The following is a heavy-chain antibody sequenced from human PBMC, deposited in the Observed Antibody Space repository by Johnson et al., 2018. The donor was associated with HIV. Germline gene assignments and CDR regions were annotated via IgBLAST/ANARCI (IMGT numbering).Heavy chain of an antibody. CDR3: ARDRRITIFGSGRAVQSNDAFDI. Sequence: VQLVESGGGVVRPGGSLRLSCAASGFTFRSYAMHWVRQAPGKGLEWVAVISYDGSNKYYADSVKGRFTISRDNSKNTLYLQMNSLRAEDTAVYYCARDRRITIFGSGRAVQSNDAFDIWGQGTMVTVSS. CDR1: GFTFRSYA. D-gene: IGHD3-3*01. V-gene: IGHV3-30*04. CDR2: ISYDGSNK. J-gene: IGHJ3*02.